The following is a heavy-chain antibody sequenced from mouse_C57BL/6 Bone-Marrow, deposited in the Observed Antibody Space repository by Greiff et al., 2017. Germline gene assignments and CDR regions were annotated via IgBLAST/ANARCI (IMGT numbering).Heavy chain of an antibody. J-gene: IGHJ4*01. CDR3: AKKGLRRGYAMDY. V-gene: IGHV2-5*01. CDR1: GFSLTSYG. Sequence: VMLVESGPGLVQPSQSLSITCTVSGFSLTSYGVHWVRQSPGKGLEWLGVIWRGGSTDYNAAFMSRLSITKDNSKSQVFFKMNSLQADDTAIYYCAKKGLRRGYAMDYWGQGTSVTVSS. CDR2: IWRGGST. D-gene: IGHD2-4*01.